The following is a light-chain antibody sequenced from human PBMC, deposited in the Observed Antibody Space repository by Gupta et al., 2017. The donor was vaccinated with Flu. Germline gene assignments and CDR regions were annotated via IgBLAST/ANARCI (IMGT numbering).Light chain of an antibody. CDR1: NSNIGSNG. CDR3: AAWDDSLNGFVS. CDR2: SNN. J-gene: IGLJ2*01. V-gene: IGLV1-44*01. Sequence: QSVLTQPPSASGTPGQRVTISCSGSNSNIGSNGVNWYQQLPGTAPKLLIHSNNQRSSGVPDRFSGSKSGTSASLAISGLQSEDEADYYCAAWDDSLNGFVSFGGGTRLTVL.